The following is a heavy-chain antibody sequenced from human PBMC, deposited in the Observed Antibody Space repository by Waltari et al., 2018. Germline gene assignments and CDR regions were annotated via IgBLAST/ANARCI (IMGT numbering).Heavy chain of an antibody. D-gene: IGHD6-19*01. CDR2: IKQDGSEK. Sequence: EVQLVESGGGLVQPGGSLRLSCAASGFTFSSYWMSWVRQAPGKGLEWVANIKQDGSEKYYVDSVKGRFTISRDNAKNSLYLQMNSLRAEDTAVYYCARDLSLAVWYFDLWGRGTLVTVSS. V-gene: IGHV3-7*01. J-gene: IGHJ2*01. CDR3: ARDLSLAVWYFDL. CDR1: GFTFSSYW.